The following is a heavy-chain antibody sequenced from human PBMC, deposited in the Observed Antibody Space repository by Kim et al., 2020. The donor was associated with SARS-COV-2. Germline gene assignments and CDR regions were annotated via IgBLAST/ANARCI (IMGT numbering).Heavy chain of an antibody. CDR3: ARDEGWFSFDY. V-gene: IGHV4-4*07. CDR2: T. D-gene: IGHD2-15*01. Sequence: TNYTPSLKRQVTMSGDTPQTQFSLKMSPVTGADTAVYYCARDEGWFSFDYWGQGTLVTVSS. J-gene: IGHJ4*02.